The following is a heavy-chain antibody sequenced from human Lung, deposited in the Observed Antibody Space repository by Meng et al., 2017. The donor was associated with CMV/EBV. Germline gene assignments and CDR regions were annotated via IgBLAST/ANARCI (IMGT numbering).Heavy chain of an antibody. V-gene: IGHV1-2*02. CDR2: INPNSGGT. CDR1: GYTCSGYY. Sequence: QVQLVQSGAGVMKPXXXXKVSCKASGYTCSGYYMHWVRQAPGQGLEWMGWINPNSGGTNYAQKFQGRVTMTRDTSISTAYMELSRLRSDDTAVYYCARDRNWFDPWGQGTLVTVSS. J-gene: IGHJ5*02. CDR3: ARDRNWFDP.